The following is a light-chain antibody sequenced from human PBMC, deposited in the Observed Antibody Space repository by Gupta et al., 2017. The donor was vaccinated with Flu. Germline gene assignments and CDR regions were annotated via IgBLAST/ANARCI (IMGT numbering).Light chain of an antibody. V-gene: IGKV1-9*01. CDR1: QCISSY. J-gene: IGKJ3*01. CDR2: AAS. Sequence: TPSPSFLSASVGDRVTITCRSSQCISSYLAGDPQKPGKAPKLLTYAASTLQSGVKYRVSGSGSGTEFTLTIRSLKPEDFATEGWQQPGFTFGHGTKVDIK. CDR3: QQPGFT.